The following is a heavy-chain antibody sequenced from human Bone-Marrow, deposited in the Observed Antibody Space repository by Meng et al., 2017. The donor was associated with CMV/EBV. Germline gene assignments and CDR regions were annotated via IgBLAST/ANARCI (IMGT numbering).Heavy chain of an antibody. CDR2: INPDNGGT. V-gene: IGHV1-2*02. J-gene: IGHJ4*02. CDR3: ARNVFHCSSNCYYYFDY. CDR1: GYSFTGYH. Sequence: ASVKVSCKASGYSFTGYHIHWARQTPGQGLEWLGWINPDNGGTHSAQKFHSRVTMTRDTSLNTAYMELDWLKSDDTAVYYCARNVFHCSSNCYYYFDYWGQGTLVTVSS. D-gene: IGHD2-21*01.